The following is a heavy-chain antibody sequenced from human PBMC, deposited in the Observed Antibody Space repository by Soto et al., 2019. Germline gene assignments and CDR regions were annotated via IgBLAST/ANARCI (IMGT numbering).Heavy chain of an antibody. J-gene: IGHJ4*01. V-gene: IGHV3-74*01. CDR3: GSVFEY. CDR2: ITHDGSGT. Sequence: EVEVVESRGGLVQPGESLRLSCAASGFIFTNYWMHWVRQVPGRGLVWVSGITHDGSGTKYADSVKGRFTISRDNAKNTVYLQMNSLRTEDTAVYYCGSVFEYWGRGTLVTVSS. CDR1: GFIFTNYW.